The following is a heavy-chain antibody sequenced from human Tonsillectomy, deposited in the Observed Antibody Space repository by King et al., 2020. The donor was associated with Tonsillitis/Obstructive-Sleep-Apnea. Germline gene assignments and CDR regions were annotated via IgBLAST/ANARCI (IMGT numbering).Heavy chain of an antibody. CDR3: AREGGHGMGFDY. D-gene: IGHD3-16*01. CDR2: IKQDGSEK. J-gene: IGHJ4*02. V-gene: IGHV3-7*01. Sequence: VQLVESGGGLVQSGGSLRLSCAASGFTISSYWMSWVRQASGKGLEWVANIKQDGSEKQYVDAVKGRFTISRDKAKNSLYLQLKSLRAEDTAVYYCAREGGHGMGFDYWGQGTLVTDSS. CDR1: GFTISSYW.